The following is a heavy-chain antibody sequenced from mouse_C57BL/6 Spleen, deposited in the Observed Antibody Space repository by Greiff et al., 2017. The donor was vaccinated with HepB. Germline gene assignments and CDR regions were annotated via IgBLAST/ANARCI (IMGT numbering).Heavy chain of an antibody. CDR3: ARGDYGSTPFAY. Sequence: EVKLVESGGGLVQPGGSLKLSCAASGFTFSDYGMAWVRQAPRKGPEWVAFISNLAYSIYYADTVTGRFPISRENAKNTLYLEMSSLRSEDTAMYYCARGDYGSTPFAYWGQGTLVTVSA. J-gene: IGHJ3*01. CDR1: GFTFSDYG. CDR2: ISNLAYSI. V-gene: IGHV5-15*01. D-gene: IGHD1-1*01.